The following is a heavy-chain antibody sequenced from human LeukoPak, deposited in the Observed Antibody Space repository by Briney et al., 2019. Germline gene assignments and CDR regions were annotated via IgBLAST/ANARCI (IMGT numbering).Heavy chain of an antibody. D-gene: IGHD5-12*01. V-gene: IGHV3-7*01. CDR1: GFSFRTFW. CDR3: ARFGYSGWNLEY. Sequence: GGSLRLSCAASGFSFRTFWMTWVRQAPGKGLEWVANINQGGSVKYYVDSVKGRFTISRDDAKSSLYVQMNSLRDEDTAVYYCARFGYSGWNLEYWGQGTLVTVSS. CDR2: INQGGSVK. J-gene: IGHJ4*02.